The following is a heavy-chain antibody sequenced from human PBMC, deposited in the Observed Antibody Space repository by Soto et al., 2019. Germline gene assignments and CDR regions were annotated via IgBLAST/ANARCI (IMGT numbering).Heavy chain of an antibody. V-gene: IGHV3-30-3*01. J-gene: IGHJ6*02. D-gene: IGHD1-26*01. Sequence: QVQLVESGGGVVQPGRSLRLSCAASGFTFSSYAMHWVRQAPGKGLEWVAVISYDGSNKYYADSVKGRFTISRDNSKNALYLQMHSLRAEDTAVYYCARDPSRAGAGFALGYYGMDVWGQGSTVTVSS. CDR1: GFTFSSYA. CDR3: ARDPSRAGAGFALGYYGMDV. CDR2: ISYDGSNK.